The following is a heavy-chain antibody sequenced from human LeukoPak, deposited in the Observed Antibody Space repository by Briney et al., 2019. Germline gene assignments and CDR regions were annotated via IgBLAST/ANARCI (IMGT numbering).Heavy chain of an antibody. V-gene: IGHV4-39*01. CDR3: ARRVAAPLSAYYYYGMDV. J-gene: IGHJ6*02. Sequence: PSETLSLTCTVSGGSISSSSYYWGWIRQPPGKGLEWIGSIYYSGSTYYNPSLKSRVTISVDTSKNQFSLKLSSVTAADTAVYYCARRVAAPLSAYYYYGMDVWGQGTTVTVSS. D-gene: IGHD2-15*01. CDR2: IYYSGST. CDR1: GGSISSSSYY.